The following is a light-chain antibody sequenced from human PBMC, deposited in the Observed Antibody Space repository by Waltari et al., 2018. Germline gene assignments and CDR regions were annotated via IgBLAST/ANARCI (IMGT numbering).Light chain of an antibody. CDR2: GAS. CDR3: HQYGSSQWT. Sequence: EIVLTQSPGTLSLSPGERATLSCRASQSFSSNYLAWYQQKPGQAPRLLFYGASSRATGIPDRFSGSGSGTDFTLTISRLDPEDFAVDYCHQYGSSQWTFGQGTKVEIK. V-gene: IGKV3-20*01. J-gene: IGKJ1*01. CDR1: QSFSSNY.